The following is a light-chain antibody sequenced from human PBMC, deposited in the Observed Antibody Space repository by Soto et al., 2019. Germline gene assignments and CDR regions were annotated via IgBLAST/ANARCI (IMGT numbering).Light chain of an antibody. V-gene: IGLV2-23*02. Sequence: QSVRTQPASVAWSPGHAITISCTGTSSDVGSYNLVSWYQQHPGKAPKLMIYEVSKRPSGVSNRFSGSKSGNTASLTISGLQAEDEADYYCCSYAGSSTYVFGTGTKGHRP. CDR2: EVS. J-gene: IGLJ1*01. CDR3: CSYAGSSTYV. CDR1: SSDVGSYNL.